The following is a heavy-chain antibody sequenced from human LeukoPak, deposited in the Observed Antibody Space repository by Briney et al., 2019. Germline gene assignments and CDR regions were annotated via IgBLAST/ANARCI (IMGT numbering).Heavy chain of an antibody. Sequence: SETLSLTCTVSGGSISSYYWSWIRQPPGKGLEWIGSIYYSGSTYYNPSLKSRVTISVDTSKNQFSLKLSSVTAADTAVYYCARLIYHSSGTGDYWGQGTLVTVSS. V-gene: IGHV4-59*05. CDR3: ARLIYHSSGTGDY. J-gene: IGHJ4*02. D-gene: IGHD3-22*01. CDR2: IYYSGST. CDR1: GGSISSYY.